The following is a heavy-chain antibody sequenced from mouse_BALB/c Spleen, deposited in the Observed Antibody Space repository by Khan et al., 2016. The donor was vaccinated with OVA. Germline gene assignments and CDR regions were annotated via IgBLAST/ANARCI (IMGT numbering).Heavy chain of an antibody. D-gene: IGHD1-1*01. CDR2: TNPTNGRT. CDR3: ARIKKIVATYFDY. CDR1: GYTFTSYW. V-gene: IGHV1S81*02. Sequence: QVQLKESGAELVKAGASVKMSCKASGYTFTSYWMHWVKQRLGQGLEWFAETNPTNGRTHYNEKFKSKATLTVDKSSSTAYMLLSGPTFEDSAVYYWARIKKIVATYFDYWGQGTTLTVSS. J-gene: IGHJ2*01.